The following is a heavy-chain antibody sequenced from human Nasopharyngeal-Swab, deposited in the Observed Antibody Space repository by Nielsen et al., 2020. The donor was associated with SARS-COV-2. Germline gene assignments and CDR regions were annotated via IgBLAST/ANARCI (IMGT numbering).Heavy chain of an antibody. J-gene: IGHJ6*02. CDR3: ARGRTGNYYYGMDV. CDR1: GFTFSSYA. V-gene: IGHV3-30-3*01. CDR2: ISYDGSNK. Sequence: GESLKISCAASGFTFSSYAMHWVRQAPGKGLEWVAVISYDGSNKYYADSVKGRFTISRDNSKNPLYLQMNSLRAEDTAVYYCARGRTGNYYYGMDVLGQGTTVTVSS. D-gene: IGHD1/OR15-1a*01.